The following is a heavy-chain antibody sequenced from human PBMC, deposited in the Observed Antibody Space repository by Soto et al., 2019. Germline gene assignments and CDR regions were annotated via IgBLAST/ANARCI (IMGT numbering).Heavy chain of an antibody. CDR1: GFTFSSYA. CDR3: AGGPKGYSYGYCWFDP. Sequence: QVQLVESGGGVVQPGRSLRLSCAASGFTFSSYAMHWVRQAPGKGLEWVAVISYDGSNKYYAYSVKGRFTISRDNSKNTLYLQINSLRAADTAVYYCAGGPKGYSYGYCWFDPWGQGNLVTVSS. J-gene: IGHJ5*02. V-gene: IGHV3-30-3*01. D-gene: IGHD5-18*01. CDR2: ISYDGSNK.